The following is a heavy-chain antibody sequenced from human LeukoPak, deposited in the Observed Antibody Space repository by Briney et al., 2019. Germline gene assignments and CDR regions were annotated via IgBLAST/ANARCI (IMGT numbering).Heavy chain of an antibody. CDR1: GYIFTSYW. Sequence: GESLKISCKGSGYIFTSYWIGGVRQLPGKGLEWMGIIYPGDSDTRYSPSFQGQVTISADKSISTAYLQWSSLKASDTAMYYCARGRQSRGPPLAAPYVHWGQGTLVTVSS. V-gene: IGHV5-51*01. CDR3: ARGRQSRGPPLAAPYVH. D-gene: IGHD3-3*02. CDR2: IYPGDSDT. J-gene: IGHJ4*02.